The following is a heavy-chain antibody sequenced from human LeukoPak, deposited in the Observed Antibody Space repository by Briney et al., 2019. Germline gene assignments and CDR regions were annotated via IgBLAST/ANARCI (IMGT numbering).Heavy chain of an antibody. CDR1: GYTFTSYD. CDR2: SNPSGDST. V-gene: IGHV1-46*01. J-gene: IGHJ4*02. Sequence: GASVKVSCKASGYTFTSYDINWVRQAPGHGLEWLGISNPSGDSTNYAQKFQGRVTMTRDTPTSTVYMDLSSLRSEDTAVYYCARWTTTFLDYWGQGTLVTVSS. CDR3: ARWTTTFLDY. D-gene: IGHD1-1*01.